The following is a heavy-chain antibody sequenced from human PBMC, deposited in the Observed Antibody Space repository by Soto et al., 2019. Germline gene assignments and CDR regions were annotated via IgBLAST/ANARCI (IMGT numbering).Heavy chain of an antibody. D-gene: IGHD1-1*01. CDR3: ARLGVGATGRTDSDY. CDR1: GDSLGRPDHL. J-gene: IGHJ4*02. Sequence: LSLTCAVSGDSLGRPDHLWGWLRLPPGKGPEWIASVHSSDDTYYSASLKTRTTIPLDPPEKKCSLKLASVTAADTASYHCARLGVGATGRTDSDYWGPGTLVTVSS. V-gene: IGHV4-39*01. CDR2: VHSSDDT.